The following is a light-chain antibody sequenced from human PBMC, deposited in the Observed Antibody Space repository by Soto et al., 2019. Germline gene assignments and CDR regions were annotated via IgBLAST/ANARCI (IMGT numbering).Light chain of an antibody. CDR2: GAS. CDR1: QSVSTD. J-gene: IGKJ3*01. CDR3: QQRSNWPPFT. V-gene: IGKV3-11*01. Sequence: IVMTQSPATLSVSLGERATLSCRASQSVSTDLAWYQQKPGQAPRLLIFGASTRATGIPARFSGSGSGTEFILTISSLEPEDFAVYYCQQRSNWPPFTFGPGTKVDIK.